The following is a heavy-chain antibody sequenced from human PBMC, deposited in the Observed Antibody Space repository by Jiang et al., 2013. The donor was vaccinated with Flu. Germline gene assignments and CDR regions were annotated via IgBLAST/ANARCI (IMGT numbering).Heavy chain of an antibody. V-gene: IGHV5-51*01. Sequence: WVRQMPGKGLEWMGIIYPGDSDTRYSPSFQGQVTISADKSISTAYLQWSSLKASDTAMYYCARLFEGGHYHDYFDCWGQGTLVTVSS. D-gene: IGHD3-3*01. CDR3: ARLFEGGHYHDYFDC. CDR2: IYPGDSDT. J-gene: IGHJ4*02.